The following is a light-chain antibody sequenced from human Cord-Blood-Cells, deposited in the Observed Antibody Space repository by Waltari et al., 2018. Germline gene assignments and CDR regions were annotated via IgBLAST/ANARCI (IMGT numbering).Light chain of an antibody. CDR2: DVS. CDR3: SSYTSSSTG. Sequence: QSALTPPASVSRSPGQSLTIPRTGTSSHAGGPNYASWYQQHPGKAPKLMIYDVSNRPSGVSNRFSGSKSGNTASLTISGLQAEDEADYYCSSYTSSSTGFGTGTKVTVL. V-gene: IGLV2-14*01. J-gene: IGLJ1*01. CDR1: SSHAGGPNY.